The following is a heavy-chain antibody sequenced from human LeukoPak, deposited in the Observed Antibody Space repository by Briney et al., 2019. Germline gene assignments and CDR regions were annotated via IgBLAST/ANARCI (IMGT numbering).Heavy chain of an antibody. CDR1: GGSFSGYH. D-gene: IGHD4-23*01. CDR2: INDRGRT. V-gene: IGHV4-34*01. CDR3: ARDPTTVVTLPYYFDF. J-gene: IGHJ4*02. Sequence: SETLSLTCAVHGGSFSGYHWNWIRQSPEKGLEWIGEINDRGRTNYNPSLKSRVTLSVDTSRKQFSLRLSAATAADTAIYYCARDPTTVVTLPYYFDFWGQGTLVTVSS.